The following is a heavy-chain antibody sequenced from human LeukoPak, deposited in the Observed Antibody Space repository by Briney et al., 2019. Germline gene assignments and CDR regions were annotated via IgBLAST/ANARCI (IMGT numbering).Heavy chain of an antibody. Sequence: ASVKVSCKASGYTFTSYGISWVRQAPGQGLEWMGWISAYNGNTNYAQKLQGRVTMTTDASTSTAYMELRSLRSDDTAVYYCARGCSSTSCYLFDYWGQGTLVTVSS. CDR1: GYTFTSYG. CDR3: ARGCSSTSCYLFDY. V-gene: IGHV1-18*01. J-gene: IGHJ4*02. D-gene: IGHD2-2*01. CDR2: ISAYNGNT.